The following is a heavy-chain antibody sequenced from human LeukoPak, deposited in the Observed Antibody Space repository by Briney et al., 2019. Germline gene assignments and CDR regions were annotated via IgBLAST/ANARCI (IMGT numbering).Heavy chain of an antibody. Sequence: GGSLRLSCAAAGFTFSSYAMHWVRQAPGKGLEWVAAISYDGSNKYYADSVKGRFTISRDNSKNTLYLQMNSLRAEDTAVYYCARDGIAAAGRLDNWFDPWGQGTLVTVSS. J-gene: IGHJ5*02. CDR1: GFTFSSYA. CDR2: ISYDGSNK. D-gene: IGHD6-13*01. CDR3: ARDGIAAAGRLDNWFDP. V-gene: IGHV3-30-3*01.